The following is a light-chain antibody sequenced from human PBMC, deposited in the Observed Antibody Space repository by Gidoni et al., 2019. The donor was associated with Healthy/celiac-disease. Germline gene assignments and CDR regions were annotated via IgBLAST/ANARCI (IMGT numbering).Light chain of an antibody. CDR3: QQYYSTPRYT. Sequence: DIVMTQPPDSLAVSLGERATINCKSSQSVLYSSNNKNYLAWYQQKPGQPPKLLIYWASTREPGVPDRFSGSGSGTDFTLTISSLQAEDVAVYYCQQYYSTPRYTFGQGTKLEIK. V-gene: IGKV4-1*01. CDR2: WAS. CDR1: QSVLYSSNNKNY. J-gene: IGKJ2*01.